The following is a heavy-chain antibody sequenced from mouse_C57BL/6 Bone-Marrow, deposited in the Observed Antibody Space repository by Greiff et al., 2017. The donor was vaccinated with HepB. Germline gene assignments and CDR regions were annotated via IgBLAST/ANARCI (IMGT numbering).Heavy chain of an antibody. D-gene: IGHD2-1*01. CDR3: ARSNGNYVGYYAMDY. CDR2: IDPSDSYT. CDR1: GYTFTSYW. J-gene: IGHJ4*01. V-gene: IGHV1-50*01. Sequence: VQLQQPGAELVKPGASVKLSCKASGYTFTSYWMQWVKQRPGQGLEWIGEIDPSDSYTNYNQKFKGKATLTVDTSSSTAYMQLSSLTSEDSAVYYCARSNGNYVGYYAMDYWGQGTSVTVSS.